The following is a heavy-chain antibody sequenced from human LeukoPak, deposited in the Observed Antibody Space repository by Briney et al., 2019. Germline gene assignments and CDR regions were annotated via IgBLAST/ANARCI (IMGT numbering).Heavy chain of an antibody. V-gene: IGHV4-59*01. CDR2: IYYTGST. Sequence: SETLSLTCTVSGGSISTYYWSWVRQPPGKGLEWIGYIYYTGSTTYNPSLMSRVTLLVDTSKNQFSLKLSSVSAADAAVYYCARVSSWYGTYYFDYWGQGTLVTVSS. CDR3: ARVSSWYGTYYFDY. CDR1: GGSISTYY. D-gene: IGHD6-13*01. J-gene: IGHJ4*02.